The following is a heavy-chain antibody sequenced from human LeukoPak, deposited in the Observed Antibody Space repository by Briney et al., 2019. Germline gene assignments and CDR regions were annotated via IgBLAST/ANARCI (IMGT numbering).Heavy chain of an antibody. D-gene: IGHD6-13*01. CDR3: AKDIRGSTSWYGLDY. Sequence: PGRSLRLFCAASGYTFSSYAMHWVRQAPGKGLEWVSLISWDGGSTHYADSVKGRFTISRDNSKNSLYLQMNSLRAEDTALYYCAKDIRGSTSWYGLDYWGQGTLVTVSS. J-gene: IGHJ4*02. CDR2: ISWDGGST. CDR1: GYTFSSYA. V-gene: IGHV3-43D*03.